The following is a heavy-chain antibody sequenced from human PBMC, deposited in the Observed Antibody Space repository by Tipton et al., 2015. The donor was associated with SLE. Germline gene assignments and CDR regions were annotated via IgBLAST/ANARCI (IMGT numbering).Heavy chain of an antibody. D-gene: IGHD2-21*02. CDR1: GGSISSGSYY. J-gene: IGHJ4*02. Sequence: TLSLTCTVSGGSISSGSYYWSWIRQPAGKGLECIGYIYTSGSTNYNPSLKSRVTISVDTSKNQFSLKLGSVTAADTAVYYCARVAAGGDRFDYWGQGTLVTVCS. V-gene: IGHV4-61*09. CDR3: ARVAAGGDRFDY. CDR2: IYTSGST.